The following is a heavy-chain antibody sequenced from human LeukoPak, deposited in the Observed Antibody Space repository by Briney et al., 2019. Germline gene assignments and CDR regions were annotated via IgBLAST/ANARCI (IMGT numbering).Heavy chain of an antibody. D-gene: IGHD5-12*01. CDR2: ISGSGGNT. CDR1: GFTFSSYG. CDR3: VQVVSGYHFDY. V-gene: IGHV3-23*01. Sequence: GGSLRLSCAASGFTFSSYGMSWVRRAPGKGPEWVSGISGSGGNTYYADSVKGRFTISRDNSQNTLYLQMNTLRAEDTAVYYCVQVVSGYHFDYWGQGTLVTVSS. J-gene: IGHJ4*02.